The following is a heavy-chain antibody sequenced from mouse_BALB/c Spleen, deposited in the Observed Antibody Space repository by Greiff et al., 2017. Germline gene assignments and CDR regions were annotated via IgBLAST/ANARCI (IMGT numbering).Heavy chain of an antibody. J-gene: IGHJ4*01. CDR1: GDSITSGY. D-gene: IGHD2-10*01. CDR2: ISYSGST. CDR3: ARAYYGNFVYAMDY. Sequence: VQLQQSGPSLVKPSQTLSLTCSVTGDSITSGYWNWIRKFPGNKLEYMGYISYSGSTYYNPSLKSRISITRDTSKNQYYLQLNSVTTEDTATYYCARAYYGNFVYAMDYWGQGTSVTVSS. V-gene: IGHV3-8*02.